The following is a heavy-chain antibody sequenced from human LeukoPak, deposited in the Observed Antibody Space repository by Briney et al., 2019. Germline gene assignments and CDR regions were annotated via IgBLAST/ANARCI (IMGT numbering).Heavy chain of an antibody. J-gene: IGHJ6*03. CDR1: GGTFSSYA. CDR3: ARVGETELLRANYYYYYMDV. CDR2: IIPIFRTA. V-gene: IGHV1-69*06. Sequence: SVKVSCKASGGTFSSYAISWVRQAPGQGLEWMGGIIPIFRTANYAQKFQGRVTITADISTSTAYMELSSLRSEDTAVYYCARVGETELLRANYYYYYMDVWGKETTVTVSS. D-gene: IGHD1-26*01.